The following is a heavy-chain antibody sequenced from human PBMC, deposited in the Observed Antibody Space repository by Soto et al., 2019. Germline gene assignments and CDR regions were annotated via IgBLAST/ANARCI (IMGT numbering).Heavy chain of an antibody. CDR3: ARDQGYLDY. V-gene: IGHV3-7*01. CDR1: RFTFSKYW. J-gene: IGHJ4*02. Sequence: EVQLVESGGGLVQPGGSLRLSCAASRFTFSKYWMSWVRQAPGKGPEWVANISQAGSEKFYVGSVKGRFTISRDNAVNSLFLQMNSLRAEDTAVYYCARDQGYLDYWGQGAPVTVSS. D-gene: IGHD3-16*02. CDR2: ISQAGSEK.